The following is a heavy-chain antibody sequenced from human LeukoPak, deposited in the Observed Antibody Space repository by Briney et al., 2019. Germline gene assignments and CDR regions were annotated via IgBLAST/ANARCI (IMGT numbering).Heavy chain of an antibody. CDR1: GFTFSSYS. Sequence: GGSLRLSCAASGFTFSSYSMNWVRQAPGKGLEWVSSISSSSSYIYYADSVKGRFTISRDNAKNSLYLQMNSLRAEDTAVYYCARDGGSSLDAFDIWGQGTMVTVSS. CDR3: ARDGGSSLDAFDI. V-gene: IGHV3-21*01. CDR2: ISSSSSYI. J-gene: IGHJ3*02. D-gene: IGHD1-26*01.